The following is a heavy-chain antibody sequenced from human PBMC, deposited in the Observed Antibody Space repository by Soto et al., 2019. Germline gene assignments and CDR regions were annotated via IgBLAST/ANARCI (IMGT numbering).Heavy chain of an antibody. Sequence: ASVKVSCKASGYTFTGYYMHWVRQAPGQGLEWMGWINPNSGGTNYAQKFQGWVTMTRDTSISTAYMELSRLRSDDTAVYYCARDGGYSYGYSPAGSYGMDVWGQGTTVTV. D-gene: IGHD5-18*01. CDR1: GYTFTGYY. J-gene: IGHJ6*02. CDR2: INPNSGGT. V-gene: IGHV1-2*04. CDR3: ARDGGYSYGYSPAGSYGMDV.